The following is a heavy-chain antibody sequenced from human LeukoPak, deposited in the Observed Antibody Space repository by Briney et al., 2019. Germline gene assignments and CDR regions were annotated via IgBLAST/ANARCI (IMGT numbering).Heavy chain of an antibody. CDR2: IVGGAGGT. Sequence: GGSLRLSCAASGFTFSSYAMSWVRQAPGKGLEWVSGIVGGAGGTYYADSVKGRFTISRDNSKNTLYLQMNSLRAEDTAVYYCAHGSMYQLDYWGQGTLVTVSS. V-gene: IGHV3-23*01. J-gene: IGHJ4*02. CDR1: GFTFSSYA. D-gene: IGHD2-2*01. CDR3: AHGSMYQLDY.